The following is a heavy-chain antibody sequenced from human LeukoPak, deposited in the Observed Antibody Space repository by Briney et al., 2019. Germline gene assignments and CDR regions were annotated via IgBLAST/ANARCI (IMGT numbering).Heavy chain of an antibody. CDR3: ARSPRVVPAATDY. V-gene: IGHV1-2*02. D-gene: IGHD2-2*01. J-gene: IGHJ4*02. CDR2: INPNSGGT. CDR1: GYTFTCYY. Sequence: ASVKVSCKASGYTFTCYYMHWVRQAPGQGLEWMGWINPNSGGTNYAQKFQGRVTMTRETSISTAYMELSRLRSDDTAVYYCARSPRVVPAATDYWGQGTLVTVSS.